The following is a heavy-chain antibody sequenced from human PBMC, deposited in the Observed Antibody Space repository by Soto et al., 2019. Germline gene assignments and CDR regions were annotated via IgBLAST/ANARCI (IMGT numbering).Heavy chain of an antibody. J-gene: IGHJ4*02. Sequence: EVQLLESGGGLVQPGGSLRLSCAASEFTFSTYAMSWVRQAPGKGLEWVSTISGDGNTHYADSVKGRFTISRDNPKNTLYVQMNSLRGEDTAVYYCARDPGGSFDYWGQGTLVTVSS. CDR1: EFTFSTYA. D-gene: IGHD1-26*01. CDR2: ISGDGNT. CDR3: ARDPGGSFDY. V-gene: IGHV3-23*01.